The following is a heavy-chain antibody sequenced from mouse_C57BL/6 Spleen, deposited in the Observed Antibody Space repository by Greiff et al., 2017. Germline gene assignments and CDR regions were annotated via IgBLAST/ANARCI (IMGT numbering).Heavy chain of an antibody. CDR2: IDPSDSYT. V-gene: IGHV1-69*01. Sequence: VQLQQPGAELVMPGASVKLSCKASGYTFTSYWMHWVKQRPGQGLEWIGEIDPSDSYTNYNQKFKGKSTLTVDKSSSTAYMQLSSRTSEDSAVYYCARGGVTTRDYAMDYWGQGTSVTVSS. J-gene: IGHJ4*01. CDR3: ARGGVTTRDYAMDY. CDR1: GYTFTSYW. D-gene: IGHD2-3*01.